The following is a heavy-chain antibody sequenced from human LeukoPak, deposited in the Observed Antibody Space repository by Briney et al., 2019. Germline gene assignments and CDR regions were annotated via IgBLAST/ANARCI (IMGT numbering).Heavy chain of an antibody. V-gene: IGHV3-30-3*01. CDR3: AREARPSSWYYYYGMDV. J-gene: IGHJ6*02. CDR1: GFTFSSYA. Sequence: GGSLRLSCAASGFTFSSYAMHWVRQAPGKGLEWVAVISYDGSNKYYADSVKGRFTISRDNSKNTLYLQMNSLRAEDTAVYYCAREARPSSWYYYYGMDVWGQGTTVTVSS. D-gene: IGHD6-13*01. CDR2: ISYDGSNK.